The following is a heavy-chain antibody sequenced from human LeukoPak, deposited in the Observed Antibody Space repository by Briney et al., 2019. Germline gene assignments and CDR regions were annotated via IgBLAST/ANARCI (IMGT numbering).Heavy chain of an antibody. Sequence: SETLSLTCAVYGGSFSGYYWSWLRQPPGKGLEWIGEINHSGSTNYNPSLKSRVTISVDSSKNQFSLKLSSVTAADTAVYYCASAGAQWLARSFDYWGQGTLVTVSS. CDR1: GGSFSGYY. CDR3: ASAGAQWLARSFDY. J-gene: IGHJ4*02. CDR2: INHSGST. V-gene: IGHV4-34*01. D-gene: IGHD6-19*01.